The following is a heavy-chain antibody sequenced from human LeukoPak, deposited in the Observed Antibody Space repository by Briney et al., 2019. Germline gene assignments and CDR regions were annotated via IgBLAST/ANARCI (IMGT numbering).Heavy chain of an antibody. CDR2: TYYRSKGYN. Sequence: SQTLSLTCAISGDSVSSNSAAWNWIRQSPSRGLEWLGRTYYRSKGYNDYAVSVKGRIAINPDTSKNQFSLQLNSVTPEDTAVYYCARAKGRSPLFDYWGQGTLVTVSS. CDR3: ARAKGRSPLFDY. CDR1: GDSVSSNSAA. J-gene: IGHJ4*02. D-gene: IGHD6-13*01. V-gene: IGHV6-1*01.